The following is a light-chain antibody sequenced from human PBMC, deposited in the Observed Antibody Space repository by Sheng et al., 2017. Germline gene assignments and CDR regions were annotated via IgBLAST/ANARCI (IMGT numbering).Light chain of an antibody. CDR2: GAS. CDR1: QSVSA. CDR3: QHYKSWPLT. V-gene: IGKV3-15*01. Sequence: EIVMTQSPATLPVSPGERATLSCRASQSVSALAWYQQKPGQPPRLLIYGASSRATGVPARFIGSGSGTEFTLNISSLQSEDFAVYYCQHYKSWPLTFGGGTKVDIK. J-gene: IGKJ4*01.